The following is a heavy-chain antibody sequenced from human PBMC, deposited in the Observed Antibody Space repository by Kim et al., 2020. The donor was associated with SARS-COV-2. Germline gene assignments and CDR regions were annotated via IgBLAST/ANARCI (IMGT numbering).Heavy chain of an antibody. D-gene: IGHD3-16*01. V-gene: IGHV7-4-1*02. J-gene: IGHJ6*02. CDR1: GYTFTSYA. CDR2: INTNTGNP. Sequence: ASVKVSCKASGYTFTSYAMNWVRQAPGQGLEWMGWINTNTGNPTYAQGFTGRFVFSLDTSVSTAYLQISSLKAEDTAVYYCARDPRLRYRLNGSRNAGFGGVRYGMDVWGQGTTLTVSS. CDR3: ARDPRLRYRLNGSRNAGFGGVRYGMDV.